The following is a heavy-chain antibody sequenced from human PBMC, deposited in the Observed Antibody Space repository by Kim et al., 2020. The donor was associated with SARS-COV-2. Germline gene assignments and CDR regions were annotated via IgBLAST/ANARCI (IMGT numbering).Heavy chain of an antibody. D-gene: IGHD3-10*01. V-gene: IGHV1-8*01. Sequence: ASVKVSCKASGYTFTSYDINWVRQATGQGLEWMGWMNPNSGNTGYAQKFQGRVTMTRNTSISTAYMELSSLRSEDTAVYYCAREKRWFGELSGGKGDYWGQGTLVTVSS. J-gene: IGHJ4*02. CDR2: MNPNSGNT. CDR3: AREKRWFGELSGGKGDY. CDR1: GYTFTSYD.